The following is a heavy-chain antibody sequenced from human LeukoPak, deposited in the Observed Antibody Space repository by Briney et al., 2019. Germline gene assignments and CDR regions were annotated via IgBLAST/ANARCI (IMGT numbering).Heavy chain of an antibody. J-gene: IGHJ4*02. CDR1: GFTFSSYS. CDR2: ISGSGGST. V-gene: IGHV3-23*01. D-gene: IGHD3-3*01. Sequence: PGESLRLSCAASGFTFSSYSMNWVRQAPGKGLEWVSVISGSGGSTYYIDSVKGRFTISRDNSKNTLDLQMNSLRAEDTAVYYCAKDREVTIFGVVISNDYWGQGTLVTVSS. CDR3: AKDREVTIFGVVISNDY.